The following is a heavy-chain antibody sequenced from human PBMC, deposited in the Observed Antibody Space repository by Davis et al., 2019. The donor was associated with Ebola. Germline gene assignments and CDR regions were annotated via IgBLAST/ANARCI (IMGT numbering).Heavy chain of an antibody. CDR2: ISAYNGNT. CDR3: ARVPSYSSSWYSGSKVFDY. J-gene: IGHJ4*02. V-gene: IGHV1-18*01. D-gene: IGHD6-13*01. Sequence: ASVKVSCKASGYTFTSYGISWVRQAPGQGLEWLGWISAYNGNTNYAQKLQGRVTMTTDTSTSTAYMELRSLRSDDTAVYYCARVPSYSSSWYSGSKVFDYWGQGTLVTVSS. CDR1: GYTFTSYG.